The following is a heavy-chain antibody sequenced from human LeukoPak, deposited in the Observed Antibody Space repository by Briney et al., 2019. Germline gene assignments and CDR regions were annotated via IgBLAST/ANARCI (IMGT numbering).Heavy chain of an antibody. CDR2: IKQDGSEK. V-gene: IGHV3-7*01. Sequence: PGGSLRLSCAASGLTFSSYWMSWVRQAPGKELEWVANIKQDGSEKYYVDSVKGRFTISRDNAKNSLYLQMNSLRAEDTAVYYCARGGYDSSGYYDYWGQGTLVTVSS. CDR3: ARGGYDSSGYYDY. D-gene: IGHD3-22*01. CDR1: GLTFSSYW. J-gene: IGHJ4*02.